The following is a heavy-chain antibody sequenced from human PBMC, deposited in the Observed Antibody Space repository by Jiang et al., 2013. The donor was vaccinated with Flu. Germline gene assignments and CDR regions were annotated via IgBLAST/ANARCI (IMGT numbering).Heavy chain of an antibody. J-gene: IGHJ6*02. CDR1: GYTFTAYG. CDR3: AKDRRYSRGYQNPYEHYGMDV. V-gene: IGHV1-3*01. D-gene: IGHD3-22*01. Sequence: SGAEVRKPGASVKVSCKASGYTFTAYGLHWVRQAPGQRLEWMGWISAGNDNTKISQKFQGRVTFNRDTSASTAYLELSSLRSEDTAVYYCAKDRRYSRGYQNPYEHYGMDVWGQGTTVSVSS. CDR2: ISAGNDNT.